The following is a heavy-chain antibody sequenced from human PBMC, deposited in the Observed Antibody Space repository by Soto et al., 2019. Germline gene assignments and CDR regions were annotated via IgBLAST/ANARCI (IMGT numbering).Heavy chain of an antibody. CDR1: GYTFTSYG. J-gene: IGHJ3*02. D-gene: IGHD3-16*02. CDR3: AGKIMITFGGVIRGADAFDI. CDR2: ISAYNGNT. Sequence: ASVKVSCKASGYTFTSYGISWVRQAPGQGLEWMGWISAYNGNTNYAQKLQGRVTMTTDTSTSTAYMELRSLRSDDTAVYYCAGKIMITFGGVIRGADAFDIWGQGTMATVSS. V-gene: IGHV1-18*01.